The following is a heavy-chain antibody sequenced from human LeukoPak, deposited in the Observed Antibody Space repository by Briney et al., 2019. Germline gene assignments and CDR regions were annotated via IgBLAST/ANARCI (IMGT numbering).Heavy chain of an antibody. V-gene: IGHV3-64*01. CDR2: ISSDGGST. Sequence: GGSLRLSCAASGFTFSGYAMHWVRQAPGKGLEYVSSISSDGGSTYYANSLEGRFTISRDNSKNTLYLQMGSLRAEDMAVYYCARPAVAGPTYYYYGMDVWGQGTTVTVSS. CDR3: ARPAVAGPTYYYYGMDV. J-gene: IGHJ6*02. CDR1: GFTFSGYA. D-gene: IGHD6-19*01.